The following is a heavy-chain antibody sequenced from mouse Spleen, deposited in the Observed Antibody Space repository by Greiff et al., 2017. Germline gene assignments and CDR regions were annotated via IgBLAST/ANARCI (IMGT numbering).Heavy chain of an antibody. J-gene: IGHJ2*01. CDR3: ARRTATSFDY. V-gene: IGHV1-7*01. D-gene: IGHD1-2*01. CDR2: IDPTSVYT. CDR1: GYTFTRYW. Sequence: VQLQQSGAELAKPGASVKLSCKASGYTFTRYWMHWLKQRPGQGLEWIGYIDPTSVYTKYSQKFKDKVILTADKSSSIAYMQLSSLTYEDSGVYYCARRTATSFDYWGQGTTLTVSS.